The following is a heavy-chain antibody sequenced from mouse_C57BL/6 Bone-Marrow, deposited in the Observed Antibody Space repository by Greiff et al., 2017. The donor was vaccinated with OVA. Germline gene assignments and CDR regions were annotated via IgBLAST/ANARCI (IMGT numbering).Heavy chain of an antibody. CDR1: YTFSRRVH. V-gene: IGHV1-87*01. CDR3: SEDSAVYFCAKKGGYDYSAWFAY. Sequence: QVQLQQSGPELARPWASVKISCQAFYTFSRRVHFAIRDTNYWMQWVKQRPGQGLEWIGAIYPGNGDTSYNQKFKGKATLTADKSSSTAYMQLNSLTSEDSAVYFCAKKGGYDYSAWFAYWGQGTLVTVSA. D-gene: IGHD2-4*01. CDR2: GQGLEWIG. J-gene: IGHJ3*01.